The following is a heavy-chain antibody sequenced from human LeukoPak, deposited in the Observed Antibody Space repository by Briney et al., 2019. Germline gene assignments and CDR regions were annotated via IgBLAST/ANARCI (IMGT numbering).Heavy chain of an antibody. CDR1: GFTFSRYS. V-gene: IGHV3-21*01. CDR2: ISISSNYI. D-gene: IGHD3-3*01. CDR3: ARGSRFGVVERDAFDI. J-gene: IGHJ3*02. Sequence: GGSLRLSCAASGFTFSRYSMNWVRQAPGKGLEWVSSISISSNYIYYTDSVKGRFTISRDNAKSSLYLQMNSLRAEDTAVYYCARGSRFGVVERDAFDIWGQGTMVTVSS.